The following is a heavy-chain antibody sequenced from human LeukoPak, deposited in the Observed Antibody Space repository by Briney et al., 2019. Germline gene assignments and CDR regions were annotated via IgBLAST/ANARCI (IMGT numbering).Heavy chain of an antibody. J-gene: IGHJ4*02. CDR2: IYSGGYT. V-gene: IGHV3-53*01. CDR1: GFTVSSNY. Sequence: PGGSLRLSCAPSGFTVSSNYMSWVRQAPGKGLEWVSVIYSGGYTYYADSVKGRFTISRDNAKNSLYLQMNSLRDEDTAVYYCARVRDLTGYYNLDYWGQGTLVTVSS. D-gene: IGHD3-9*01. CDR3: ARVRDLTGYYNLDY.